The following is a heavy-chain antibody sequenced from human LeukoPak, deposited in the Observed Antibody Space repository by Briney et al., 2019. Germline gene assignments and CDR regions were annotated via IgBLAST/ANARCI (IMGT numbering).Heavy chain of an antibody. CDR2: ISWNSGTV. CDR1: GFTFDDYA. J-gene: IGHJ4*02. CDR3: ARVYHDTGCLIDY. D-gene: IGHD5/OR15-5a*01. V-gene: IGHV3-9*01. Sequence: PGGSLRLSCAASGFTFDDYAMPWVRQAPGKGLEWVSYISWNSGTVAYADSVKGRFTISRDNSKSTLFLQMNSLRVEDTAVYYCARVYHDTGCLIDYWGQGTLVTVSS.